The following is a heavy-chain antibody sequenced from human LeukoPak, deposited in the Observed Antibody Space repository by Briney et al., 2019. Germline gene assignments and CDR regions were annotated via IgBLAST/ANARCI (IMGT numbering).Heavy chain of an antibody. Sequence: GGSLRLSCAVSGFTVSSYYMSWDRQAPGKGLEWVSVIYSGGNTHYADSVKGRFTISRDNSKNTLYLQMHRLRAEDTAVYYCARDPSGHWYFDLWGRGTLVTVSS. CDR2: IYSGGNT. V-gene: IGHV3-66*01. CDR3: ARDPSGHWYFDL. J-gene: IGHJ2*01. CDR1: GFTVSSYY. D-gene: IGHD7-27*01.